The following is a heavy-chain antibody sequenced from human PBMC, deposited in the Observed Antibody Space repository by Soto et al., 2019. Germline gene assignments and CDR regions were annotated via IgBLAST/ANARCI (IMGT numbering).Heavy chain of an antibody. CDR3: ARELRFGEDYYGMDV. Sequence: SETLPLTCTVSGGSISSGGYYWSWIRQHPGKGLEWIGYIYYSGSTYYNPSLKSRVTISVDTSMNQFSLKLSSVTAADTAVYYCARELRFGEDYYGMDVWGQGTTVTVSS. CDR2: IYYSGST. CDR1: GGSISSGGYY. D-gene: IGHD3-10*01. J-gene: IGHJ6*02. V-gene: IGHV4-31*03.